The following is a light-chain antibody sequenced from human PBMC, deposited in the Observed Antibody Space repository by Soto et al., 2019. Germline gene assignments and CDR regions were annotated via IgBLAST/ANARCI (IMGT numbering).Light chain of an antibody. V-gene: IGKV3-20*01. CDR2: GAS. J-gene: IGKJ4*01. Sequence: EIVLTQSPGTLSSSPGERATLSCRASQSVSSSYLAWYQQKLGQPPRLLIYGASSRATGVPYRFSGSGSGTDFTLTSSRLEPEDFAVYYCQQYGSSPPLTFGGGTKVEIK. CDR3: QQYGSSPPLT. CDR1: QSVSSSY.